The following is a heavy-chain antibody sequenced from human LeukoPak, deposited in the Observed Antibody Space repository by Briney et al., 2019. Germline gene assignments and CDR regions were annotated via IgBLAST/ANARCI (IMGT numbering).Heavy chain of an antibody. J-gene: IGHJ4*02. Sequence: GGSLRLSCAAAGFTFSSYAMGWVRQAPGKGLEWVSAISGSGGSTYYADSVKGRFTISRDNSKNTLYLQMNSLRAEDTAVYYCAKASSGWYLRYWGQGTLVTVSS. CDR3: AKASSGWYLRY. CDR2: ISGSGGST. V-gene: IGHV3-23*01. CDR1: GFTFSSYA. D-gene: IGHD6-19*01.